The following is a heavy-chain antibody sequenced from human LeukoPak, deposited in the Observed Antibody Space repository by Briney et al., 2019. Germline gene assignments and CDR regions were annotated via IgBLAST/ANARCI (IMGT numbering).Heavy chain of an antibody. V-gene: IGHV1-2*06. J-gene: IGHJ4*02. D-gene: IGHD1-26*01. Sequence: ASVKVSCKASGYTFTGYYMHWVRQAPGQGLEWMGRINPNSGGTNYAQKFQGRVAMTRDTSISTAYMELSRLRSDDTAVYYCAREGRRGATLTHDYWGQGTLVTVSS. CDR3: AREGRRGATLTHDY. CDR2: INPNSGGT. CDR1: GYTFTGYY.